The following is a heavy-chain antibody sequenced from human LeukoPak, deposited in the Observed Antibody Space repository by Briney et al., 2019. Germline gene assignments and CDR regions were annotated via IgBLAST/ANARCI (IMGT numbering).Heavy chain of an antibody. V-gene: IGHV4-39*07. Sequence: SETLSLTCTVSGGSISSSSYYWGWIRQPPGKGLEWIGSIYYSGSTYYNPSLKSRVTISVDTSKNQFSLKLSSVTAADTAVYYCARGDHLGSYPSPDAFDIWGQGTMVTVSS. CDR3: ARGDHLGSYPSPDAFDI. J-gene: IGHJ3*02. D-gene: IGHD1-26*01. CDR1: GGSISSSSYY. CDR2: IYYSGST.